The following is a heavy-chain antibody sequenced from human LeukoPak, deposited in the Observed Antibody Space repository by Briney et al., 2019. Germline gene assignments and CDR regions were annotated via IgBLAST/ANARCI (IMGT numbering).Heavy chain of an antibody. Sequence: GGSLRLSCATSGFSFSSYWMAWVRQAPGQGLVWVSRIKTDGSDTNYADSVKGRFTISRDNAKNTLYLQMNNLRAEDTAVYYCTRFDYGDNPNYFGPWGQGTLVTVSS. D-gene: IGHD4-17*01. CDR2: IKTDGSDT. CDR3: TRFDYGDNPNYFGP. V-gene: IGHV3-74*01. CDR1: GFSFSSYW. J-gene: IGHJ5*02.